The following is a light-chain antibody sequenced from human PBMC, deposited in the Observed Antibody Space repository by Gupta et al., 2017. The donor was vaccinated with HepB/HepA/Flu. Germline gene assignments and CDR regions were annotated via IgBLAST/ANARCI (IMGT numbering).Light chain of an antibody. Sequence: SSVLTQPPSVSVAPGKPARITCGGNNVGSKSVHWYQQKAVQAPVLIVYEDSDRPSGIPERFSGSNSVNTATLTISRVEAGDEADYSCQVWDRISDLVLFGGVTKLTVL. V-gene: IGLV3-21*03. J-gene: IGLJ3*02. CDR1: NVGSKS. CDR2: EDS. CDR3: QVWDRISDLVL.